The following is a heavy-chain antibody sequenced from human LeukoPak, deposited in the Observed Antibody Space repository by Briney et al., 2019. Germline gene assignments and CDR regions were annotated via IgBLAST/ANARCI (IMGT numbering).Heavy chain of an antibody. D-gene: IGHD3-10*01. J-gene: IGHJ4*02. Sequence: GGSLRLSCAASGFTFSSYEMNWVRQAPGRGLEWVSYISSSGSTIYYADSVKGRFTISRDNAKNSLYLQMNSLRAEDTAVYYCARDQDYYGSGSYSYWGQGTLVTVS. V-gene: IGHV3-48*03. CDR1: GFTFSSYE. CDR2: ISSSGSTI. CDR3: ARDQDYYGSGSYSY.